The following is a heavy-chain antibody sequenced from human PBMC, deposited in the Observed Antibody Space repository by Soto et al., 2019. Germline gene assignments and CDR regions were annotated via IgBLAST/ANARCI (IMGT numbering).Heavy chain of an antibody. D-gene: IGHD2-15*01. V-gene: IGHV1-18*01. J-gene: IGHJ4*02. CDR1: GYTFTSYG. CDR2: ISAYNGNT. Sequence: QVQLVQSGAEVKKPGASVKVSCKASGYTFTSYGISWVRQAPGQGLEWMGWISAYNGNTNYAQKLQGRVTMTTDTSESTDYMELRTLRSDDTAVYYCVVAAQPYYFDYWGQGTLVTVSS. CDR3: VVAAQPYYFDY.